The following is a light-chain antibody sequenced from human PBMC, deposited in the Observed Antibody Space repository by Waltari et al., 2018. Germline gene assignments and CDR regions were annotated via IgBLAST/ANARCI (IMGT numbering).Light chain of an antibody. Sequence: QSALAQPASVSGSPGQSITIFCTGTSSDIGGHHYVSWYQQHPGKAPKLMIYGVTDRPSGVSNRFSASKSGNTASLTISGLQAEDEAHYCCSYTSSRSLVFGTGTKVTVL. CDR1: SSDIGGHHY. V-gene: IGLV2-14*01. CDR2: GVT. J-gene: IGLJ1*01. CDR3: CSYTSSRSLV.